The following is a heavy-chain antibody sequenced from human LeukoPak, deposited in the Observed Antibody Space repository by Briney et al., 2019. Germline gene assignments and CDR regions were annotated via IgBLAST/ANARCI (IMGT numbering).Heavy chain of an antibody. J-gene: IGHJ2*01. CDR2: IYYSGST. D-gene: IGHD3-22*01. CDR1: GGSISSGDYY. V-gene: IGHV4-30-4*01. Sequence: SQTLSLTCTVSGGSISSGDYYWSWIRQPPGKGLEWIGYIYYSGSTYYNPSLKSRVTISVDTSKNQFSLKLSSVTAADTAVYYCARAFDSSGYYYRYFDLWGRGTLVTVSS. CDR3: ARAFDSSGYYYRYFDL.